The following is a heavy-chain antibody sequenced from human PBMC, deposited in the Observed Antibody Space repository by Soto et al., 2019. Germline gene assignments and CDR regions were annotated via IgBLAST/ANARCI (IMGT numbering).Heavy chain of an antibody. Sequence: EVQLLESGGGLVQPGGSLRLSCAASGFTFNNYAMTWVRQAPGKGLEWVSGISGGGGRTYYADSVKGRFTVSRDISKNTLYLQMDSLRAEDTALYYCAKSAGIVVVVATVSAPLDYWGQGTLVTVSS. J-gene: IGHJ4*02. D-gene: IGHD2-15*01. V-gene: IGHV3-23*01. CDR3: AKSAGIVVVVATVSAPLDY. CDR1: GFTFNNYA. CDR2: ISGGGGRT.